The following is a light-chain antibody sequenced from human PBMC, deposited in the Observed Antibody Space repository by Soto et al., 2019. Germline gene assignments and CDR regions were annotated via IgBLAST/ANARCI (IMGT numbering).Light chain of an antibody. CDR1: QSVSID. V-gene: IGKV3-15*01. CDR3: QQYNKWPLP. J-gene: IGKJ1*01. Sequence: EIVMKQSEATLSVSPGERATLSCRASQSVSIDLAWYQQTPGQAPRLRIYGASTRATGIPVRFSGMASGTEFTLTISSLQYEDFTVYYGQQYNKWPLPFGQGTKVDIK. CDR2: GAS.